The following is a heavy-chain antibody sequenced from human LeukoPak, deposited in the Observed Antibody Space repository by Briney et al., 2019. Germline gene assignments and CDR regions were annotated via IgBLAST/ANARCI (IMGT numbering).Heavy chain of an antibody. CDR3: ARDLRWLQYFDY. CDR1: GFTFSSYS. J-gene: IGHJ4*02. CDR2: IISSSRYI. V-gene: IGHV3-21*01. Sequence: GGSLRLSFAASGFTFSSYSMNWVRQAPGKGVGGVSSIISSSRYIYYADSVTGRFTISRDNATHSLYLQMNSLRAKDTAVYYCARDLRWLQYFDYWGQGTLVTVSS. D-gene: IGHD5-24*01.